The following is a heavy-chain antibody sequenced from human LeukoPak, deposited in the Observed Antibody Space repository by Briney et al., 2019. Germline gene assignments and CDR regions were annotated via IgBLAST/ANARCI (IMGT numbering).Heavy chain of an antibody. Sequence: SETLSLTCTVSGGSISSDSYYWSWIRQPAGKGLEWIGRIYTSGSTNYNSSLKSRVTISVDTSKNQFSLKLSSVTAADTAVYYCARDRGSSWGLHNWFDPWGQGTLVTVSS. CDR2: IYTSGST. V-gene: IGHV4-61*02. CDR3: ARDRGSSWGLHNWFDP. D-gene: IGHD6-13*01. J-gene: IGHJ5*02. CDR1: GGSISSDSYY.